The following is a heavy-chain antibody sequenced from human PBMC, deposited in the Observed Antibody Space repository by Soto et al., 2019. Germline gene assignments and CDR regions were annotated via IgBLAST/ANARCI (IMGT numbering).Heavy chain of an antibody. J-gene: IGHJ6*02. CDR1: GFTFSSYA. Sequence: GESLKISCAASGFTFSSYAMSWVRQAPGKGLEWVSAISGSGGSTYYADSVKGRFTISRDNSKNTLYLQMNSLRAEDTAVYYCAKFFAPDYYYYGMDVWGQGTTVTVSS. V-gene: IGHV3-23*01. CDR3: AKFFAPDYYYYGMDV. CDR2: ISGSGGST.